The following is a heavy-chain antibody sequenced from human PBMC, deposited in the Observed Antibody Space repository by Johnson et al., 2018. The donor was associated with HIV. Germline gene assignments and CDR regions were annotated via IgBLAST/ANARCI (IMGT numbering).Heavy chain of an antibody. CDR2: IKQDGGDK. D-gene: IGHD3-22*01. Sequence: VQLVESGGGLVQPGGSLRLSCAASGFTFSSYWMSWVRQAPGKGLEWVPGKGLEWVANIKQDGGDKYYVDSVKGRFTISRDNAKNSLYLQMNSLSAEDTAVYYCARGMSSGPWAGGDAFDIWGLGTVVTVSS. CDR3: ARGMSSGPWAGGDAFDI. CDR1: GFTFSSYW. V-gene: IGHV3-7*01. J-gene: IGHJ3*02.